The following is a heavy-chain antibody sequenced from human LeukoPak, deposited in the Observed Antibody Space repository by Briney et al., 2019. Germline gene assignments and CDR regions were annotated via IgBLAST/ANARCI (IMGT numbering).Heavy chain of an antibody. CDR3: ARIPYYYDSSRYDY. Sequence: SGPTLVKPTQTLTLACTFSGFSLSTSGVGVGWIRQPPGKALEWLALIYWNDDKRYSPSLKSRLTITKDTSKNQVILTMTNMDPVDTATYYCARIPYYYDSSRYDYWGQGTLVTVSS. J-gene: IGHJ4*02. V-gene: IGHV2-5*01. D-gene: IGHD3-22*01. CDR1: GFSLSTSGVG. CDR2: IYWNDDK.